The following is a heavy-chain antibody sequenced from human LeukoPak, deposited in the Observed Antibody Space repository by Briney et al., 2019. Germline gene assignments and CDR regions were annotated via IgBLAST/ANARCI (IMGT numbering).Heavy chain of an antibody. Sequence: SETLSLTCTVSGYSISSGYYWGWIRQPPGKGLEWIGSIYHSGSTYYIPSLKSRVTISVDTSNNQFSLRLSSVTAADTAVYYCAREVNYGDYGDNAFDIWGQGTMVTVSS. CDR3: AREVNYGDYGDNAFDI. D-gene: IGHD4-17*01. J-gene: IGHJ3*02. V-gene: IGHV4-38-2*02. CDR2: IYHSGST. CDR1: GYSISSGYY.